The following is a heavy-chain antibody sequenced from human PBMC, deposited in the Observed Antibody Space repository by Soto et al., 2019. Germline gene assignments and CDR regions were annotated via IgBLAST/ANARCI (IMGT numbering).Heavy chain of an antibody. CDR3: ARGGYCTNGVCYNYYYGMDV. V-gene: IGHV3-30-3*01. Sequence: GGSLRLSCAASGFTFSSYAMHWVRQAPGKGLEWVAVISYGGSNKYYADSVKGRFTISRDNSKNTLYLQMNSLRAEDTAVYYCARGGYCTNGVCYNYYYGMDVWGQGTTVTVSS. J-gene: IGHJ6*02. CDR1: GFTFSSYA. D-gene: IGHD2-8*01. CDR2: ISYGGSNK.